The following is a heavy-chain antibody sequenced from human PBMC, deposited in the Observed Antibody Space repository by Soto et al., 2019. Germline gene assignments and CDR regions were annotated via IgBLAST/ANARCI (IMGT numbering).Heavy chain of an antibody. CDR2: INPNSGGT. CDR1: GYTFTGYY. J-gene: IGHJ6*02. CDR3: ARATCHYVWGSYRYTYYYGMDV. D-gene: IGHD3-16*02. V-gene: IGHV1-2*02. Sequence: ASVKVSCKASGYTFTGYYMHWVRQAPGQGLEWMGWINPNSGGTNYAQKFQGRVTMTRDTSISTAYMELSRLRSDDTAVYYCARATCHYVWGSYRYTYYYGMDVWGQGTTVTVSS.